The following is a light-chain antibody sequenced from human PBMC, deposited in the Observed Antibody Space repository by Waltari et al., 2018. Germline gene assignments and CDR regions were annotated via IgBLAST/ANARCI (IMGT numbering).Light chain of an antibody. Sequence: EIVLTQSPDTLSLSPGDRATLSCRASQSVSSSYLAWYQQKPGQPPRLLIYGASSRATGSPDRFSGSGSGTDFTLTISRLGPEDFAVYYCQQYASSPNTFGQGTQLEIK. CDR1: QSVSSSY. CDR3: QQYASSPNT. CDR2: GAS. J-gene: IGKJ2*01. V-gene: IGKV3-20*01.